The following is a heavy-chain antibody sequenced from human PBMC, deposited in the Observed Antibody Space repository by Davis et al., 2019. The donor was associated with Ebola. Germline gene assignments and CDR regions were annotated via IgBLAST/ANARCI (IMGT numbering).Heavy chain of an antibody. V-gene: IGHV4-34*01. D-gene: IGHD5-12*01. J-gene: IGHJ4*02. Sequence: SETLSLTCAVYGGSFSGYYWSWIRQPPGKGLEWIGEINHSGSTNYNPSLKSRVTISVDKSKNQFSLKLSSVTAADTAVYYCARSGPGWLRKYYFDYWGQGTLVTVSS. CDR1: GGSFSGYY. CDR2: INHSGST. CDR3: ARSGPGWLRKYYFDY.